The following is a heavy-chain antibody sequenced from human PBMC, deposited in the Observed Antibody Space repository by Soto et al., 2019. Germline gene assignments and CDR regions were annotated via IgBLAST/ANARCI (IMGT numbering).Heavy chain of an antibody. Sequence: GGSQRLSCATSGFNFRTYAMHWVRQDPGKGLEYVSAISSNGRSTYYANSVKGRFTISRDNSKNTLYLQMDSLRAEDMAVYYCARDRCTNGVCYAPSDYWGQGTLVTVSS. CDR1: GFNFRTYA. CDR2: ISSNGRST. V-gene: IGHV3-64*01. CDR3: ARDRCTNGVCYAPSDY. D-gene: IGHD2-8*01. J-gene: IGHJ4*02.